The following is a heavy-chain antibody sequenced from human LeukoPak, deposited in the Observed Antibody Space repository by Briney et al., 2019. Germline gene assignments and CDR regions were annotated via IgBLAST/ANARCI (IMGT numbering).Heavy chain of an antibody. Sequence: SETLSLTCTVSGGSISSYYWSWIRQPPGKGLEWVGYIYYSGSTNYNPSLKSRVTISVDTSKNQFSLKLSSVTAADTAVYYCARHPTSYYDILTGPFDYWGQGTLVTVSS. J-gene: IGHJ4*02. CDR3: ARHPTSYYDILTGPFDY. V-gene: IGHV4-59*08. CDR1: GGSISSYY. CDR2: IYYSGST. D-gene: IGHD3-9*01.